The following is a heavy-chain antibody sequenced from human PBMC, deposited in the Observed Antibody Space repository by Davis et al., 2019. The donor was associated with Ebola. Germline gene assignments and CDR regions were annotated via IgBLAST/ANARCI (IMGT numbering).Heavy chain of an antibody. Sequence: ASVKVSCKASGYTFTSNFIHWVRQAPGQGLEWMGIINPSGGSTTYAEKFQGRVTMTTDTSTSSVSMELSSLRSEDTGVYFCARVGEHCSGICYTYSQDAFDSWGQGTMVIVSS. V-gene: IGHV1-46*01. J-gene: IGHJ3*02. CDR1: GYTFTSNF. CDR3: ARVGEHCSGICYTYSQDAFDS. D-gene: IGHD2-15*01. CDR2: INPSGGST.